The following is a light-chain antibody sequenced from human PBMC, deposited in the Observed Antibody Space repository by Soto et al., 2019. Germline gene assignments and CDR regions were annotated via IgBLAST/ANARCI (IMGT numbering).Light chain of an antibody. V-gene: IGKV1-39*01. CDR2: GAS. CDR3: QQCYSTPWT. J-gene: IGKJ1*01. CDR1: QSISSY. Sequence: IQLTLSPSSLSASVGDRVTITAPATQSISSYLNWYQQKPGQAPKLLIYGASSSQSGVPSRFSGSGSGTDFTLTISSLQPEDFATYYCQQCYSTPWTFGRGTKVDI.